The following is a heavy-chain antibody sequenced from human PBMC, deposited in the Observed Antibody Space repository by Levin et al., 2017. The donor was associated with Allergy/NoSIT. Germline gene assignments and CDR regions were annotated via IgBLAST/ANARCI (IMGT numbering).Heavy chain of an antibody. V-gene: IGHV4-59*01. CDR1: DASITDYY. CDR2: SYYSGST. Sequence: SQTLSLTCTVSDASITDYYWTWIRQPPGKGLEWLGHSYYSGSTNYNPSLKSRVTISIDTSKNQFSLKLSSVTAADTAVYYCARRDYGDYFDYWGQGTLVTVSS. J-gene: IGHJ4*02. CDR3: ARRDYGDYFDY. D-gene: IGHD4-17*01.